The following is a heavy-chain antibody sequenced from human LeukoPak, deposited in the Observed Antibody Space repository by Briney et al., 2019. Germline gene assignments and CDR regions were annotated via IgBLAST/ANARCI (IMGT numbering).Heavy chain of an antibody. J-gene: IGHJ3*02. CDR3: AKEDTAMVPFAFDI. CDR1: GFTVSSSF. Sequence: GGSLRLSCAASGFTVSSSFIYWVRRAPGKGLEWVSAISGSGGSAYYADSVKGRFTISRDNSKNTLYLQMNSLRAEDTAVYYCAKEDTAMVPFAFDIWGQGTMVTVSP. V-gene: IGHV3-23*01. D-gene: IGHD5-18*01. CDR2: ISGSGGSA.